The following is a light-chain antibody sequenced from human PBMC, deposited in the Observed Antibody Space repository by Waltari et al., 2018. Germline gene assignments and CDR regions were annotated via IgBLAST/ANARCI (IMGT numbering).Light chain of an antibody. V-gene: IGKV1-17*03. CDR3: AQHNSFTLS. CDR2: AAS. J-gene: IGKJ3*01. Sequence: DIQMTQSPSAMSASVGDRVTITCRASQGINNLLGWFQQKPGKAPKRLIYAASSLESGVPSRFSGSGSGTEFTLTISSLQPEDFATYYFAQHNSFTLSFGPGTKVDFK. CDR1: QGINNL.